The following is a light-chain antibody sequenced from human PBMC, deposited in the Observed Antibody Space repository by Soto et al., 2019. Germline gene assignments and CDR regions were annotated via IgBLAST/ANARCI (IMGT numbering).Light chain of an antibody. V-gene: IGKV3-20*01. CDR2: GAS. J-gene: IGKJ4*01. Sequence: EIVLTQSPATLSLSPGEGATLSCRASQSVSSSSLAWYQQKPGQAPRLLIYGASSRASGIPDRFSGSGSGTEFTLTISRLEPEDFAVYFCQQYDSSPLTFGGGTKVEIK. CDR3: QQYDSSPLT. CDR1: QSVSSSS.